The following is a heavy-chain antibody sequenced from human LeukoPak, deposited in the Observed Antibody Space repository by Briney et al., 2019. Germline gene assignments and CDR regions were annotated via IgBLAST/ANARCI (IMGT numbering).Heavy chain of an antibody. CDR2: INPSGGST. V-gene: IGHV1-46*01. J-gene: IGHJ4*02. CDR1: GCTFTSYY. D-gene: IGHD3-22*01. CDR3: ANTYYYDSSGYYALDY. Sequence: ASVKVSCKASGCTFTSYYMHWVRQAPGQGLEWMGIINPSGGSTSYAQKFQGRVTMTRDTSTSTVYMELSSLRSEDTAVYYCANTYYYDSSGYYALDYWGQGTLVTVSS.